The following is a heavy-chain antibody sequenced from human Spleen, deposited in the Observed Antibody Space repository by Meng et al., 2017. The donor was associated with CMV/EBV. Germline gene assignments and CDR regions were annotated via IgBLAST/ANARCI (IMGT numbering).Heavy chain of an antibody. CDR2: IKRKADGGTT. CDR3: TRVGPTSPYYYFGMDV. V-gene: IGHV3-49*04. D-gene: IGHD1-26*01. Sequence: LKISCTASGFTFGDYAMSWVRQAPGKGLEWVGHIKRKADGGTTDYAAPVKGRFTISRDDSKSIAYLQMHSLKTEDTAVYYCTRVGPTSPYYYFGMDVWGQGTTVTVSS. J-gene: IGHJ6*02. CDR1: GFTFGDYA.